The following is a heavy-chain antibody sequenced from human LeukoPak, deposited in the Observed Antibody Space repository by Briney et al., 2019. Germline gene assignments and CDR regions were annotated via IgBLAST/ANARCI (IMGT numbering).Heavy chain of an antibody. CDR3: ARYIETPRRDLDY. CDR1: GFTLSSYW. V-gene: IGHV3-7*01. D-gene: IGHD4-23*01. J-gene: IGHJ4*02. Sequence: PGGSLRLSCEASGFTLSSYWMSWVRQAPGKGLEWVARIKKDGSEKHYVDSVKGRFTISRDNAKNSVYLQVSALRAEDTAVYYCARYIETPRRDLDYWGQGTLVTVSS. CDR2: IKKDGSEK.